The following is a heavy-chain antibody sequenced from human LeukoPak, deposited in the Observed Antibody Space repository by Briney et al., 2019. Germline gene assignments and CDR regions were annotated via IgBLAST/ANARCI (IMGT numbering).Heavy chain of an antibody. V-gene: IGHV3-23*01. D-gene: IGHD3-10*01. Sequence: PGGSLRLSCAASGFTFSSYAMSWVRQAPGKGLERVSVITRSGSTYYADSVKGRFTISRDNSKSTLYLQMNSLRAEDTAVYSCAKDAVAPGSGGDFFDYWGQGTLVTVSS. CDR2: ITRSGST. CDR1: GFTFSSYA. J-gene: IGHJ4*02. CDR3: AKDAVAPGSGGDFFDY.